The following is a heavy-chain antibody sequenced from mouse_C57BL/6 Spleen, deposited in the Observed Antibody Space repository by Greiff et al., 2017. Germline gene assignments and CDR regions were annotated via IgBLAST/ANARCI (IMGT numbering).Heavy chain of an antibody. V-gene: IGHV5-9-1*02. D-gene: IGHD2-2*01. Sequence: EVQGVESGAGLVKPGGSLKLSCAASGFTFSSYAMSWVRQTPEKRLEWVAYISSGGDYIYYADTVKGRFTISRDNARNTLYLQMSSLKSEDTAMYYCTRDPYGYDGYFDVWGTGTTVTVSS. CDR2: ISSGGDYI. CDR3: TRDPYGYDGYFDV. J-gene: IGHJ1*03. CDR1: GFTFSSYA.